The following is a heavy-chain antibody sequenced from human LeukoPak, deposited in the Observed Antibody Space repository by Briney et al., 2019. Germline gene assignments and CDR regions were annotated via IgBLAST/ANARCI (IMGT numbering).Heavy chain of an antibody. CDR1: GGSISSYY. CDR2: IYTSGGT. Sequence: SETLSLTCTVSGGSISSYYWTWIRQPAGKGLEWIGYIYTSGGTNYIPSLKGRVTISIDTSKNQFSLKLSSVTAADSAVYYCARLTRLSTSPDRYYLDYWGQGTLVTVSS. D-gene: IGHD6-6*01. J-gene: IGHJ4*02. V-gene: IGHV4-4*09. CDR3: ARLTRLSTSPDRYYLDY.